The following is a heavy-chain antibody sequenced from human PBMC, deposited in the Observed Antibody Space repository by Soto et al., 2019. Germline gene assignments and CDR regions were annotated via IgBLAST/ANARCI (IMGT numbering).Heavy chain of an antibody. J-gene: IGHJ4*02. D-gene: IGHD2-15*01. V-gene: IGHV3-21*01. CDR3: ASPGYCSAGSCYTLYNY. Sequence: KPGGSLRLSCAASGFTFSSYSMSWVRQAPGKGLEWVSSISNSGYDTYYADSVKGRFTISRDNAKKSLYLQMNSLRAEDTAVYYCASPGYCSAGSCYTLYNYWGQGSLVTVSS. CDR2: ISNSGYDT. CDR1: GFTFSSYS.